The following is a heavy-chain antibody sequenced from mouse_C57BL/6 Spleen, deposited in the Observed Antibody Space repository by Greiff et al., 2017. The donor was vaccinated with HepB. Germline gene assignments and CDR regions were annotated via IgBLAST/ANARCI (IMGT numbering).Heavy chain of an antibody. V-gene: IGHV5-6*01. CDR1: GFTFSSYG. Sequence: VQLKESGGDLVKPGGSLKLSCAASGFTFSSYGMSWVRQTPDKRLEWVATISSGGSYTYYPDSVKGRFTISRDNAKNTLYLQMSSLKSEDTAMYYCARGDDYGGFDYWGQGTTLTVSS. CDR3: ARGDDYGGFDY. D-gene: IGHD2-4*01. J-gene: IGHJ2*01. CDR2: ISSGGSYT.